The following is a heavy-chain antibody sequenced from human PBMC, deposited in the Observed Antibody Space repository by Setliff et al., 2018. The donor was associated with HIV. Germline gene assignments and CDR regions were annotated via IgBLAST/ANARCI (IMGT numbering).Heavy chain of an antibody. CDR2: IYYIGHT. CDR3: ARHSITLVVGVPERDDAFDI. D-gene: IGHD3-22*01. Sequence: PSETLSLTCTVSGGSISSGGYYWSWIRQHTGKGLEWIGYIYYIGHTFYDPSLKSQVTTSVDTYKNQFSLKLSSVTAADTAVYYCARHSITLVVGVPERDDAFDIWGQGTMVTVSS. J-gene: IGHJ3*02. V-gene: IGHV4-39*01. CDR1: GGSISSGGYY.